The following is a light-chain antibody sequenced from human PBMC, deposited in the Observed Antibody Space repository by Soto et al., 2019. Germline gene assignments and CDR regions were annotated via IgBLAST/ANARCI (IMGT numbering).Light chain of an antibody. J-gene: IGLJ2*01. Sequence: QSALTQPPSASGSTGQSVSISCTGTSSDVGGYNYVSWYQQHPVKSPKLMIYEVSKRPSGVPDRFSCSKSGNTASLTVSRLQADDEADYYCSSYAGSNKGVVFGGETKGTVL. V-gene: IGLV2-8*01. CDR3: SSYAGSNKGVV. CDR2: EVS. CDR1: SSDVGGYNY.